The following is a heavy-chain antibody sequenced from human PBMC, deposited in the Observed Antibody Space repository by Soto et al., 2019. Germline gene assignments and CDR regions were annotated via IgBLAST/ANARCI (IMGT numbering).Heavy chain of an antibody. J-gene: IGHJ2*01. Sequence: QVQLVQSGAEVKKPGASVKVSCKASGYTFTGYYMHWVRQAPGQGLEWMGWINPNSGGTNYAQKFQGWVTMTRDTSISTAYMELSRLRYDDTAVYYCARDFYDSSGSPSEGYFDLWGRGTLVTVSS. CDR1: GYTFTGYY. CDR2: INPNSGGT. CDR3: ARDFYDSSGSPSEGYFDL. D-gene: IGHD3-22*01. V-gene: IGHV1-2*04.